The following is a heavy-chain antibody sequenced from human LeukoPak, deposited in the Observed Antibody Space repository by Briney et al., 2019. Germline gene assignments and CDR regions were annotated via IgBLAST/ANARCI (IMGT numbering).Heavy chain of an antibody. CDR2: IKSKTDGGTT. V-gene: IGHV3-15*01. D-gene: IGHD3-22*01. CDR1: GFSFSSSW. J-gene: IGHJ4*02. CDR3: TTDFSYYYDSSGYYYVDY. Sequence: GGSLRLSCEASGFSFSSSWMSWVRQAPGKGLEWVGRIKSKTDGGTTDYAAPVKGRFTISRDDSKNTLYLQMNSLKTEDTAVYYCTTDFSYYYDSSGYYYVDYWGQGTLVTVSS.